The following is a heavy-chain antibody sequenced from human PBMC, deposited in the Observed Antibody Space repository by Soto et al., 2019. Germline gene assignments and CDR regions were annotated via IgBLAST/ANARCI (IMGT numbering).Heavy chain of an antibody. D-gene: IGHD6-19*01. J-gene: IGHJ6*02. V-gene: IGHV3-30*18. CDR2: ISYDGSNK. Sequence: GGSLRLSCAASGFTFSSYGMHWVRQAPGKGLEWVAVISYDGSNKYYADSVKGRFTISRDNSKNTLYLQMNSLRAEDTAVYYCAKDRVAGRYTHYYGMDVWGQGTTVTVSS. CDR3: AKDRVAGRYTHYYGMDV. CDR1: GFTFSSYG.